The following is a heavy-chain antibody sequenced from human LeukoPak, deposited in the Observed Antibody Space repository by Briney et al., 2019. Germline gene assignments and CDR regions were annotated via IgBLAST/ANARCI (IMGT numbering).Heavy chain of an antibody. D-gene: IGHD3-10*01. Sequence: SETLSLTCTVSGGSISSSSYYWGWIRQPPGKGLEWIGSIYYSGSTYYNPSLKSRVTISVDTSKNQFSLKLSSVTAADTAVYYCARATFTYYYGSGSYPLDYWGQGTLVTVSS. CDR3: ARATFTYYYGSGSYPLDY. J-gene: IGHJ4*02. CDR1: GGSISSSSYY. V-gene: IGHV4-39*07. CDR2: IYYSGST.